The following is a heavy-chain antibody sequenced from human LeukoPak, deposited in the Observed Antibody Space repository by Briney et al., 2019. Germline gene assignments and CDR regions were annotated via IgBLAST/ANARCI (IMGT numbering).Heavy chain of an antibody. Sequence: GGSLRLSCAASGFTFSSYAMHWVRQAPGKGLEWVAVISYDGSNKYYADSVKGRFTISRDNSKNTLYLQMNSLRAEDTAVYYCARVAARWALTGYSDYWGQGTLVTVSS. CDR1: GFTFSSYA. CDR2: ISYDGSNK. V-gene: IGHV3-30-3*01. J-gene: IGHJ4*02. CDR3: ARVAARWALTGYSDY. D-gene: IGHD3-9*01.